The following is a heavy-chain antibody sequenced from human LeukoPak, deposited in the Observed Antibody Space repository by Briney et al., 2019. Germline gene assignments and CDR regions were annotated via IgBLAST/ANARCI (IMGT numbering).Heavy chain of an antibody. D-gene: IGHD6-19*01. CDR2: ICGSGGCT. CDR1: GFTFNTYA. Sequence: GGSLRLSCAASGFTFNTYAIYWVRQAPGKGLEWVSGICGSGGCTYYADSVKGRFTISRDNSKNTVYLQINSLTVDDTAVYYCAKTTVGYSSGRFPGWPADCWGQGTLVTVSS. J-gene: IGHJ4*02. V-gene: IGHV3-23*01. CDR3: AKTTVGYSSGRFPGWPADC.